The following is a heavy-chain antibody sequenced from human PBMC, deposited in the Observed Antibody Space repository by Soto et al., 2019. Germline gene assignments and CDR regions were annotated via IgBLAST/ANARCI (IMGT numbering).Heavy chain of an antibody. CDR2: IYYSGGT. CDR1: GGSISSYY. V-gene: IGHV4-59*01. D-gene: IGHD2-2*01. CDR3: AREVDCSSTSCYWFDP. Sequence: PSETLSLTCTVSGGSISSYYWSWIRQPPGKGLEWIGYIYYSGGTNYNPSLKSRVTISVDTSKNQFSLKLSSVTAADTALYYCAREVDCSSTSCYWFDPWGQGTLVTVSS. J-gene: IGHJ5*02.